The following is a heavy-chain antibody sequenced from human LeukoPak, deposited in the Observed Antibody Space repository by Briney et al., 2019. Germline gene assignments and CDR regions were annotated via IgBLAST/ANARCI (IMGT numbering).Heavy chain of an antibody. CDR2: IKQDGSEK. J-gene: IGHJ4*02. D-gene: IGHD6-19*01. V-gene: IGHV3-7*01. CDR3: AKAMSIAVAGTEFDY. Sequence: PGGSLRLSCAASGFTFSSYWMSWVRQAPGKGLEWVANIKQDGSEKYYVDSVKGRFTISRDNAKNTLYLQMNSLRAEDTAVYYCAKAMSIAVAGTEFDYWGQGTLVTVSS. CDR1: GFTFSSYW.